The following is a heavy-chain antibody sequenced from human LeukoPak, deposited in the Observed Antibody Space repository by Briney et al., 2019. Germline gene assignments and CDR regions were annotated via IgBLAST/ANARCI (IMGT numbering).Heavy chain of an antibody. D-gene: IGHD3-16*01. CDR1: GDPMSRYY. V-gene: IGHV4-59*01. Sequence: TSETLYLTCTVSGDPMSRYYWSWIRQPPGKGLEWIGYIYYSGSTNYNPSLKSRVTMSVDTSKNKFSLNLSSVTAADTAVYYCARGGKYYDYVWGSYIFDYWGQGTLVTVSS. CDR3: ARGGKYYDYVWGSYIFDY. J-gene: IGHJ4*02. CDR2: IYYSGST.